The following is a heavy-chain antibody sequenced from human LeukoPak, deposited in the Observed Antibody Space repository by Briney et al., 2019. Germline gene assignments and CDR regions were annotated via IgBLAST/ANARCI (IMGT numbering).Heavy chain of an antibody. J-gene: IGHJ3*02. CDR3: ARDYREYNSKRYYAFDI. D-gene: IGHD6-6*01. CDR2: ISSSGST. CDR1: GGSIYNYY. Sequence: SETLSLTCSVSGGSIYNYYWSWIRQPAGKGLEWIGRISSSGSTNYNPSLKSRVTMSVDTSKNQFSLKLNFVTAADTAVYFCARDYREYNSKRYYAFDIWGQGTMVTVSS. V-gene: IGHV4-4*07.